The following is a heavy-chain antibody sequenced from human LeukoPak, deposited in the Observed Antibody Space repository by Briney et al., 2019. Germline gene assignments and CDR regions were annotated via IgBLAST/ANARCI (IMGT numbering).Heavy chain of an antibody. Sequence: GESLKISCKGSGYSFTSYWIGWVRQMPGKGLEWMGIIYPGDSDTRYSLSFQGQVTISADKSISTAYLQWSSLKASDTAMYYCARQTGIAVAGTGFDPWGQGTLVTVSS. D-gene: IGHD6-19*01. CDR3: ARQTGIAVAGTGFDP. J-gene: IGHJ5*02. CDR1: GYSFTSYW. V-gene: IGHV5-51*01. CDR2: IYPGDSDT.